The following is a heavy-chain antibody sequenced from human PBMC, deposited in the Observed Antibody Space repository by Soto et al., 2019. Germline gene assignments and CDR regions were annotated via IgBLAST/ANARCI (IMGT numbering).Heavy chain of an antibody. CDR2: INPNSGGT. V-gene: IGHV1-2*04. CDR3: ARASITGTTVRRAFDI. D-gene: IGHD1-7*01. CDR1: GYTFTGYY. J-gene: IGHJ3*02. Sequence: ASVKVSCKASGYTFTGYYMHWVRQAPGQGLEWMGWINPNSGGTNYAQKFQGWVTMTRDTSISTAYMELSRLRSDDTAVYYCARASITGTTVRRAFDIWGQGTMVTVSS.